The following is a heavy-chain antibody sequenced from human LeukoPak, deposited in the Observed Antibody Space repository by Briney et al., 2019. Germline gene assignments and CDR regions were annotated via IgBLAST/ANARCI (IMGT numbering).Heavy chain of an antibody. CDR1: GFTFSDYY. Sequence: PGGSLRLSCAASGFTFSDYYMSWIRQAPGKGLEWVSYISSSGSTIYYADSVKGRFTISRDNAKNSLYLQMNSLRAEDTAVYYCARALVLGQLDYYYYGMDVWGQGTTVTVSS. CDR3: ARALVLGQLDYYYYGMDV. J-gene: IGHJ6*02. CDR2: ISSSGSTI. D-gene: IGHD6-6*01. V-gene: IGHV3-11*01.